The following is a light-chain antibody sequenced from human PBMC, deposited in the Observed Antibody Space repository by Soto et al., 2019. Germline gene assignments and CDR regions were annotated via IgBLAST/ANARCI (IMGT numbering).Light chain of an antibody. CDR3: HQYDGWWT. J-gene: IGKJ1*01. V-gene: IGKV1-5*03. Sequence: DIQITQSPTTLFSSLLDIVTITCRASQSVRTWLAWYQQKPGKAPKLLIYKASSLESGVPSRFSGTGSGTEFTLTISSLQTDDFATYYCHQYDGWWTFGQGTKVDI. CDR1: QSVRTW. CDR2: KAS.